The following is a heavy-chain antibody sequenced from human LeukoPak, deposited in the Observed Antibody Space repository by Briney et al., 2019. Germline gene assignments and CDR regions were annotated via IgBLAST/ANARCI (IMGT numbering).Heavy chain of an antibody. CDR1: GYTFTGYY. CDR3: ARDLRFGELSDY. J-gene: IGHJ4*02. CDR2: INPSSGGA. V-gene: IGHV1-2*02. Sequence: ASVKVSCKASGYTFTGYYLHWVRQAPGQGLEWMGWINPSSGGAKYAQNFQGRVIITTDTSISTAHMELSRLRSDDTAVYYCARDLRFGELSDYWGQGTLVTVSS. D-gene: IGHD3-10*01.